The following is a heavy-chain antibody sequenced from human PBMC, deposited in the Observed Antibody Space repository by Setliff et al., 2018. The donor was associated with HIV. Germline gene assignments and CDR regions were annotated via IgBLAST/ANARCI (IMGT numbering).Heavy chain of an antibody. CDR1: DVSISAYY. Sequence: SETLSLTCTVSDVSISAYYWSWIRQPPGKGLEWLGYVSYSGSTNFNPSLESRLAMSVDMSKDHFSLKLRSVTAADTAVYYCARHGHFYDSSSSDAFDIWGHGTMVTVSS. CDR2: VSYSGST. V-gene: IGHV4-59*08. D-gene: IGHD3-22*01. CDR3: ARHGHFYDSSSSDAFDI. J-gene: IGHJ3*02.